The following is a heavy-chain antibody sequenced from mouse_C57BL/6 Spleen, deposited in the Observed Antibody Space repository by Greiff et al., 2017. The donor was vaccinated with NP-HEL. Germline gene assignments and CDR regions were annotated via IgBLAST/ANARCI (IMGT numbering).Heavy chain of an antibody. CDR2: ISSGGSYT. Sequence: EVTLMESGGDLVKPGGSLKLSCAASGFTFSSYGMSWVRQTPDKRLEWVATISSGGSYTYYPDSVKGRFTISRDNAKNTLYLQMSSLKSEDTAMYYCASPIYDGYLGYWGQGTTLTVSS. J-gene: IGHJ2*01. V-gene: IGHV5-6*01. CDR1: GFTFSSYG. D-gene: IGHD2-3*01. CDR3: ASPIYDGYLGY.